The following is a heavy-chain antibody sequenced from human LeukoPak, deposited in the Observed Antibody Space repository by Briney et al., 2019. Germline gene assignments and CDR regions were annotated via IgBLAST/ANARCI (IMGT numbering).Heavy chain of an antibody. J-gene: IGHJ5*02. CDR3: AREAGRSSWYQGNYNWFDP. CDR1: GGTFSSYA. D-gene: IGHD6-13*01. CDR2: IIPILGIA. V-gene: IGHV1-69*04. Sequence: GASVKVSCKASGGTFSSYAISWVRQAPGQGLEWMGRIIPILGIANYAQKFQGRVTITADKSTSTAYMELSSLRSEDTAVYYCAREAGRSSWYQGNYNWFDPWGQGTLVTVSS.